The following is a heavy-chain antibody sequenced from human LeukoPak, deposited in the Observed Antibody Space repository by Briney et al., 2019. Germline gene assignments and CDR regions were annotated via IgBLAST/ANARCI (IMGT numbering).Heavy chain of an antibody. D-gene: IGHD6-19*01. CDR2: ISGSDTSK. Sequence: GWAVPLSCPGSVFSFSLYEMHEVRQARSRGGAGIADISGSDTSKYYADAVKGRFTISRDNAKTSLYLQMNRLRVEDTAVYYCTTLTVASNFDYWGQGTLVTVSS. CDR1: VFSFSLYE. CDR3: TTLTVASNFDY. V-gene: IGHV3-48*03. J-gene: IGHJ4*02.